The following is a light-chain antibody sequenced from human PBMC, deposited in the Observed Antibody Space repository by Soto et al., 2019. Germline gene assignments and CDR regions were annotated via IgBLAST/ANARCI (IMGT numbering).Light chain of an antibody. Sequence: QSALTQPPSASGSPGQSVTISCTGTSSDVGYYNYVSWYQQHPGKAPRLMIYEVTKRPSGVPDRFSGSKSGNTASLTVSGVQTEDESDYYCSSYADDNIFVFGTGTKLPVL. CDR2: EVT. CDR3: SSYADDNIFV. V-gene: IGLV2-8*01. CDR1: SSDVGYYNY. J-gene: IGLJ1*01.